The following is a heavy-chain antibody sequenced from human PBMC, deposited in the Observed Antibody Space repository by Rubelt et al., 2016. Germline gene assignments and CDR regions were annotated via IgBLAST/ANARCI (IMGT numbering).Heavy chain of an antibody. CDR2: INPSGGST. Sequence: QVQLVQSGAEVKKPGASVKVSCKASGYTFTSYYMHWVRQAPGQGLEWMGIINPSGGSTSYAQKFQGRVTMTMDTSTSTVYMELSSLRSEDTAVYYCARSPRYDFEDNWFDPWGQGTLATVSS. CDR3: ARSPRYDFEDNWFDP. CDR1: GYTFTSYY. D-gene: IGHD3-3*01. V-gene: IGHV1-46*01. J-gene: IGHJ5*02.